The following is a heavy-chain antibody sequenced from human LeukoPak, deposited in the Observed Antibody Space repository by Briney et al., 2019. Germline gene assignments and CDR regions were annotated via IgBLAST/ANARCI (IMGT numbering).Heavy chain of an antibody. CDR2: FDPEDGET. CDR1: GYTLTELS. CDR3: ATSASRLHRTYYNGMDV. Sequence: ASVKVSCKVSGYTLTELSMHWVRQAPGKGLVWMGGFDPEDGETIYAQKFQGRVTMTEDTSTDTAYMELSSLRSEDTAVYYCATSASRLHRTYYNGMDVWGQGTTVTVSS. J-gene: IGHJ6*02. V-gene: IGHV1-24*01.